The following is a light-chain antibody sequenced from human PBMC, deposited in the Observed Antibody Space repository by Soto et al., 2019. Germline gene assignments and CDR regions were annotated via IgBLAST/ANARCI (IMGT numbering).Light chain of an antibody. Sequence: QSALTQPASVSGSPGQSITISCTGTSSDAGNYNFVSWYQQHPGKAPKVIIYEDSTRPSGVSNRISGSKSGNTASLTITGLQPEEEDDYYCCSSASSSTSWVFGGGTKLTVL. J-gene: IGLJ3*02. CDR1: SSDAGNYNF. CDR2: EDS. CDR3: CSSASSSTSWV. V-gene: IGLV2-23*01.